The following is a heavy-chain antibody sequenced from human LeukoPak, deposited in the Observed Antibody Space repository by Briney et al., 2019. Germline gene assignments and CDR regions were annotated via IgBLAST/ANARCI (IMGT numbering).Heavy chain of an antibody. Sequence: GGSLRLSCAASGFTFSTYSMNWVRQAPGKGLEWVSSISSSSYIYYAESVKGRFTISRDNAKNSLYLQMNSLRAEDTAVYYCARGGKQQLVPWYYYYYMDVWGKGTTVTVSS. CDR1: GFTFSTYS. J-gene: IGHJ6*03. CDR3: ARGGKQQLVPWYYYYYMDV. D-gene: IGHD6-13*01. CDR2: ISSSSYI. V-gene: IGHV3-21*01.